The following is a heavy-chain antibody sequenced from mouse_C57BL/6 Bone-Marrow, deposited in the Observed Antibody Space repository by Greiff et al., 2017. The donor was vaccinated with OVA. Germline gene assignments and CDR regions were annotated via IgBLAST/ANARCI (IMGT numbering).Heavy chain of an antibody. CDR2: IYPRSGNT. CDR1: GYTFTSYG. Sequence: VKLQHSGAELARPGASVKLSCKASGYTFTSYGISWVKQRTGQGLEWIGEIYPRSGNTYYNEKFKGKATLTADKSSSTAYMELRSLTSEDSAVYFCARSYGAMDYWGQGTSVTVSS. V-gene: IGHV1-81*01. J-gene: IGHJ4*01. D-gene: IGHD1-1*02. CDR3: ARSYGAMDY.